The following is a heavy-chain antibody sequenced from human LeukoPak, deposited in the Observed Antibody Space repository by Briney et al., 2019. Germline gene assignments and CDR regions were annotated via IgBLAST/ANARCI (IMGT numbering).Heavy chain of an antibody. Sequence: GGSLRLSCAASGFTFSIYTMSWVRQAPGKGLEWVSAISNNGGYTYYADSVQGRFTISRDNSKSTLYLQMNSLRAEDTAVYYCANPGSSGYYAWGQGTLVTVSS. CDR3: ANPGSSGYYA. CDR1: GFTFSIYT. D-gene: IGHD3-22*01. J-gene: IGHJ5*02. CDR2: ISNNGGYT. V-gene: IGHV3-23*01.